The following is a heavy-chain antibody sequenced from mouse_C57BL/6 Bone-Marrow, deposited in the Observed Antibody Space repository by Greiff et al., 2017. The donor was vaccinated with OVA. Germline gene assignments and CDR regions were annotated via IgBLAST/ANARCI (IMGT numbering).Heavy chain of an antibody. D-gene: IGHD1-1*01. CDR3: ARKGYYYGSSYRDAMDY. CDR1: GYTFTSYG. V-gene: IGHV1-81*01. CDR2: IYPRSGNT. J-gene: IGHJ4*01. Sequence: QVQLQQSGAELARPGASVKLSCKASGYTFTSYGISWVKQRTGQGLEWIGEIYPRSGNTYYNEKFKGKATLTVDKSSSTAYMELRSLTSEDSAVYFCARKGYYYGSSYRDAMDYWGQGTSVTVSS.